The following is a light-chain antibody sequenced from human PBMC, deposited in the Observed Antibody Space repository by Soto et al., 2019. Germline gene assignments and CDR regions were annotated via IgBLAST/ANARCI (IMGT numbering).Light chain of an antibody. V-gene: IGLV1-40*01. Sequence: QSVLTQPPSVSGAPWQRVTISCTGSSSNIGAGYDVHWYQQLPGTAPKLLIYANTNRPSGVPDRFSGSQSGTSASLAITGLQAEDEADYYCQSYDSSLSGSGVFGTGTKVTVL. CDR3: QSYDSSLSGSGV. CDR2: ANT. CDR1: SSNIGAGYD. J-gene: IGLJ1*01.